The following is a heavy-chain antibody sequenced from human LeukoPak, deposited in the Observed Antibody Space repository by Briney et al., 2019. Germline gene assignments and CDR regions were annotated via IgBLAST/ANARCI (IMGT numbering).Heavy chain of an antibody. Sequence: GGSLRLSCAASGFTFSSYAMHWVRQAPGKGLEWVAVISYDGSNKYYADSVKGRFTISRDNSKNTLYLQMNSLRAEDTAVYYCARARGIAVAGFDYWGQGTLVTVSS. CDR1: GFTFSSYA. D-gene: IGHD6-19*01. V-gene: IGHV3-30-3*01. CDR2: ISYDGSNK. J-gene: IGHJ4*02. CDR3: ARARGIAVAGFDY.